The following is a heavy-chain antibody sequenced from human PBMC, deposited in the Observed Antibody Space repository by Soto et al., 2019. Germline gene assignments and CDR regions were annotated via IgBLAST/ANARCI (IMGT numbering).Heavy chain of an antibody. J-gene: IGHJ5*02. Sequence: PSETLSLTCAVYGGSFSGYYWSWIRQPPWKGLEWIGEINHSGSTNYNPSLKSRVTISVDTSKNQFSLKLSSVTAADTAVYYCARDPALSIPLWFGEPMSWFDPWGQGTLVTVSS. CDR1: GGSFSGYY. CDR3: ARDPALSIPLWFGEPMSWFDP. V-gene: IGHV4-34*01. D-gene: IGHD3-10*01. CDR2: INHSGST.